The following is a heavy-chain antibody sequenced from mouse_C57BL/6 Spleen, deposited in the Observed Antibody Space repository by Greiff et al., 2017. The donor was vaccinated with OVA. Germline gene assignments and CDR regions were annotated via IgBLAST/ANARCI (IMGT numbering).Heavy chain of an antibody. V-gene: IGHV1-52*01. CDR2: IDPSDSET. Sequence: QVQLQQPGAELVRPGSTVKLSCKASGYTFTSYWMHWVKQRPIQGLEWIGNIDPSDSETHYNQKFKDKATLTVDKSSSTAYMQLSSLTSEDSAVYYCARGGYVGFAYWGQGTLVTVSA. CDR3: ARGGYVGFAY. J-gene: IGHJ3*01. D-gene: IGHD3-1*01. CDR1: GYTFTSYW.